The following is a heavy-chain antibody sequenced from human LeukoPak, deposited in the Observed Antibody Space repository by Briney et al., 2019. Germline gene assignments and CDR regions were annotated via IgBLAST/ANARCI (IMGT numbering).Heavy chain of an antibody. Sequence: GGSLRLSCTASGLIFRNYAMTWVRQAPRKGLEWVSTISGDGIETFYADSVKGRFTISRDNSKSTHYLQMSSLRAEDTGIYYCAKGGHYSFFDYWGQGTLVTVSS. D-gene: IGHD4-11*01. CDR1: GLIFRNYA. V-gene: IGHV3-23*01. CDR2: ISGDGIET. CDR3: AKGGHYSFFDY. J-gene: IGHJ4*02.